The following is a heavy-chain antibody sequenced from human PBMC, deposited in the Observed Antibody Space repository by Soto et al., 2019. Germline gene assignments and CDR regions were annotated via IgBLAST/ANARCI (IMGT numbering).Heavy chain of an antibody. Sequence: SEPLSLTCSASGGSIPSSSHFWGWVRQPPGKGLEWIGTIYFTGNTYYTPSLKSRLTMSIDTSKNEFSLRLNSVTAADTAVYYCAGQTFTIAAASYGRSNWVDPWGPGTLVTVSS. CDR2: IYFTGNT. V-gene: IGHV4-39*01. CDR3: AGQTFTIAAASYGRSNWVDP. J-gene: IGHJ5*02. D-gene: IGHD6-25*01. CDR1: GGSIPSSSHF.